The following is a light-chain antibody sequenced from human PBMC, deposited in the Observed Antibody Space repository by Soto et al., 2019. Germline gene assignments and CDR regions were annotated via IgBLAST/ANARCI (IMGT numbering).Light chain of an antibody. Sequence: QSALTQPPSASGSPGQSVSISCTGTSSDIGAYNFVSWYQQHPGKAPRLMIYRVSKRPSGVPDRFSGSKSGNTASLTVSGLQAEDEGDYYCSSYAGSNNYVVFGGGTKLTVL. J-gene: IGLJ2*01. CDR3: SSYAGSNNYVV. CDR2: RVS. CDR1: SSDIGAYNF. V-gene: IGLV2-8*01.